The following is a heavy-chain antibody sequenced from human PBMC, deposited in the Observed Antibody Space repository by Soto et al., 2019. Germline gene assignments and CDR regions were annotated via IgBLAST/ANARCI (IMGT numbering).Heavy chain of an antibody. V-gene: IGHV4-59*01. CDR3: KRFRRNYFDY. CDR2: INYVGRTS. CDR1: GDSMSGFY. D-gene: IGHD3-10*01. J-gene: IGHJ4*02. Sequence: SETLSLTCTVSGDSMSGFYWSWIRQTPGKGLEWIGYINYVGRTSYYSPSLQSRVTISLDSSKNQFSLILSSVTAADTAGYFCKRFRRNYFDYWGQGTQVTVSS.